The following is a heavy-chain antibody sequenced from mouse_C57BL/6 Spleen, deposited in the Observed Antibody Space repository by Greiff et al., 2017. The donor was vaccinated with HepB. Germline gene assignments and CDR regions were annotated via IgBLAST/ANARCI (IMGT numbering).Heavy chain of an antibody. CDR1: GYTFTDYY. Sequence: EVQLQQSGPVLVKPGASVKMSCKASGYTFTDYYMNWVKQSHGKSLEWIGVINPYNVGTSYNQKFKGKATLTVDKSSSTAYMELNSLTSEDSAVYYCARGDGYYSWFAYWGQGTLVTVSA. J-gene: IGHJ3*01. CDR2: INPYNVGT. V-gene: IGHV1-19*01. CDR3: ARGDGYYSWFAY. D-gene: IGHD2-3*01.